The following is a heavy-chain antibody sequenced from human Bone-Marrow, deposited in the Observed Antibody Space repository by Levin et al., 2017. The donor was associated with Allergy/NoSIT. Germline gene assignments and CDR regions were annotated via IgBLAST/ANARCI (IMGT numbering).Heavy chain of an antibody. CDR3: ARAGDWESSVWYGTKDYAMEF. CDR2: IYSTASS. J-gene: IGHJ6*02. D-gene: IGHD6-19*01. Sequence: SQTLSLTCNVSGVSINNYFWSWIRQPPGKGLEWIGYIYSTASSSYNHSLKNRVTMSIETSKNQVSLKLRSVTAADTAVYYCARAGDWESSVWYGTKDYAMEFWGQGTTVTVSS. CDR1: GVSINNYF. V-gene: IGHV4-59*01.